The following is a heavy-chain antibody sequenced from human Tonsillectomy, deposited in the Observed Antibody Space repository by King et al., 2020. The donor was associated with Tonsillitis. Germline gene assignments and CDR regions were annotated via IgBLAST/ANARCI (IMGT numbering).Heavy chain of an antibody. CDR1: GGSISSSSYY. J-gene: IGHJ5*02. D-gene: IGHD5-18*01. Sequence: QLQESGPGLVKPSETLSLTCTVSGGSISSSSYYWGWIRQPPGQGLEWIGSIYYSGSTYYNPSLKSRVTISVDTSKNQFSLKLSSVTAADTAVYYCARHPYSYGLNWFDPWGQGTLVTVSS. CDR3: ARHPYSYGLNWFDP. V-gene: IGHV4-39*07. CDR2: IYYSGST.